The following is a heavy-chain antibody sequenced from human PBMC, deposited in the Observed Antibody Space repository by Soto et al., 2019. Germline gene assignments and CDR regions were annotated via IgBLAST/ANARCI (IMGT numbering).Heavy chain of an antibody. Sequence: QVQLQQWGAGLLEPSETLSLTCAVYGGSFSGYYWSWIRQPPGKGLEWIGEINHSGSTNYNPSLKIRVTISVDTSNNQCSLKLSSVTAADTAVYCCAGIVVVLDANWFDPWGQGTLVTVSS. CDR3: AGIVVVLDANWFDP. V-gene: IGHV4-34*01. J-gene: IGHJ5*02. D-gene: IGHD2-15*01. CDR2: INHSGST. CDR1: GGSFSGYY.